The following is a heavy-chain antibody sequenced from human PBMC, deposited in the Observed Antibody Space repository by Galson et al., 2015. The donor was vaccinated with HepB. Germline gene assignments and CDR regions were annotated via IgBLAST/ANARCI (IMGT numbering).Heavy chain of an antibody. CDR3: ARDLSGDFNYDYVWGSSGWFDP. CDR2: TYYRSKWYN. Sequence: CAISGDSVSSNSAAWNWIRQSPSRGLEWLGRTYYRSKWYNDYAVSVKSRITINPDTSKNQFSLQLNSVTPEDTAVYYCARDLSGDFNYDYVWGSSGWFDPWGQGTLVTVSS. J-gene: IGHJ5*02. D-gene: IGHD3-16*01. V-gene: IGHV6-1*01. CDR1: GDSVSSNSAA.